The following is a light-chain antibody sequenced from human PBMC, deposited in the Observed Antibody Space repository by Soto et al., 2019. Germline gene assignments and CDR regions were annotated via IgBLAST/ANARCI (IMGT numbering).Light chain of an antibody. CDR2: EVS. J-gene: IGLJ2*01. V-gene: IGLV2-8*01. CDR1: SGDVGGYNY. CDR3: SSYAGSNNLV. Sequence: QSVLTQPPSESGSPGQSVTISCTGTSGDVGGYNYVSWYQQHPGKAPKLMIYEVSKRPSGVPDRFSGSKSGNTASLTVSGLQAEDEADYYCSSYAGSNNLVFGGGTKLTVL.